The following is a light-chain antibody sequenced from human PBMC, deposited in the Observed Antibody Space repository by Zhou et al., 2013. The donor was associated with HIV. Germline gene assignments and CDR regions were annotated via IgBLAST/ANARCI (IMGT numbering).Light chain of an antibody. V-gene: IGKV3-20*01. J-gene: IGKJ5*01. Sequence: EIVMTQSPAILSVSPGERATLSCRASQSVSSNLAWYQQKPGQAPRLLIYGASSRATGIPDRFSGSGSGTDFTLTISRLDPEDFAVYYCHQYGYSPITFGQGTRLEIK. CDR1: QSVSSN. CDR2: GAS. CDR3: HQYGYSPIT.